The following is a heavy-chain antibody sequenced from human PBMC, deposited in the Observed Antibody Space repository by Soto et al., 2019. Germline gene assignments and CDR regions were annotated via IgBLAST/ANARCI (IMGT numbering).Heavy chain of an antibody. CDR2: MNPNSGNT. Sequence: ASVKVSCKASGYTFTSYDINWVRQATGQGLEWMGWMNPNSGNTGYAQKFQGRVTMTRNTSISTAYMELGSLRSEDTAVYYCARGLDCSSTSCYAYYYYYMDVWGKGTTVTVSS. J-gene: IGHJ6*03. CDR3: ARGLDCSSTSCYAYYYYYMDV. D-gene: IGHD2-2*01. V-gene: IGHV1-8*01. CDR1: GYTFTSYD.